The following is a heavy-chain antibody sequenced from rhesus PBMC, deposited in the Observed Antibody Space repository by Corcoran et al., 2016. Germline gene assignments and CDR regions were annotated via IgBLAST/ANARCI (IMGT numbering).Heavy chain of an antibody. CDR3: TRARVTNHFDY. V-gene: IGHV1S9*01. CDR2: TNTNNENT. J-gene: IGHJ4*01. CDR1: GYTFPSSS. D-gene: IGHD7-45*01. Sequence: QVQLVQSGAEVKKPWASVQLSCQASGYTFPSSSLHSVRQAPGQVLEWMGWTNTNNENTAYAQKFKGRVTMTRDTSTSTAYMELSSLRSEDTAVYYCTRARVTNHFDYWGQGVLVTVSS.